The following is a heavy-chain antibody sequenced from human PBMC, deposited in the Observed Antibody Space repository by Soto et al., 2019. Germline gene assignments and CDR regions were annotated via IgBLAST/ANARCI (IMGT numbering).Heavy chain of an antibody. D-gene: IGHD1-26*01. CDR1: GFIFSNHA. V-gene: IGHV3-23*01. CDR3: AIRGTYRSFDS. CDR2: IAASGTIT. J-gene: IGHJ4*02. Sequence: GSLRLSCAASGFIFSNHAMSWVRQAPGKGLEWISAIAASGTITSDADSAKGRFTISRDNSRSTLYLQMNSLRAEDTAVYFCAIRGTYRSFDSWGQGTLVTVSS.